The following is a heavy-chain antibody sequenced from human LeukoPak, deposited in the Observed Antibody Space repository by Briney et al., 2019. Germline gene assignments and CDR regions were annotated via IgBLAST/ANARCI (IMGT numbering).Heavy chain of an antibody. CDR1: GFTFNTFN. V-gene: IGHV3-21*01. J-gene: IGHJ4*02. CDR3: ARGHYDVLAASYKWTPDY. Sequence: GGSLRLSCAASGFTFNTFNMNWVRQAPGKGLEWVSSITSGGEYIYDADSVKGRFTTSRDNAKNSLSLQLNSLRVEDTAVYYCARGHYDVLAASYKWTPDYWGQGTLVTVPS. CDR2: ITSGGEYI. D-gene: IGHD3-9*01.